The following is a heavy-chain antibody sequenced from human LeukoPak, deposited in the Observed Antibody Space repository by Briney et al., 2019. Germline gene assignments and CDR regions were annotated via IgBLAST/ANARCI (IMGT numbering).Heavy chain of an antibody. CDR3: ARTVSDSGHSKYYFDY. D-gene: IGHD3-22*01. J-gene: IGHJ4*02. CDR1: GYTFTNYW. Sequence: GESLKISCEGSGYTFTNYWIAWVRQMPGKGLEWMGIIYPGDSDTRYSPSFQGQVTISADKSISTAYLQWSSLKASDTAMYYCARTVSDSGHSKYYFDYWGQGTLVTVSS. V-gene: IGHV5-51*01. CDR2: IYPGDSDT.